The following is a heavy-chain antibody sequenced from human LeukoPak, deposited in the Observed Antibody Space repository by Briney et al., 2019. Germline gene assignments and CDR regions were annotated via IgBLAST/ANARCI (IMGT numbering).Heavy chain of an antibody. J-gene: IGHJ4*02. CDR1: GFTFSSYW. V-gene: IGHV3-7*01. CDR3: ASLYDSSGYYHFDY. Sequence: GGSLRLSCAASGFTFSSYWMSWVRQAPGKGLEWVANIKQDGSEKYYVDSVKGRFTISRDNAKNSLYLQMNSLRAEDTAVYYCASLYDSSGYYHFDYWGQGTLVTVSS. CDR2: IKQDGSEK. D-gene: IGHD3-22*01.